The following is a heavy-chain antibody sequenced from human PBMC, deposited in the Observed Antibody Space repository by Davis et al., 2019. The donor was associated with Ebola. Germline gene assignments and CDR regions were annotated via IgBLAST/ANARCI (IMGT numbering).Heavy chain of an antibody. CDR3: AKRLSAWYFDY. CDR1: GSTFNNFA. J-gene: IGHJ4*02. V-gene: IGHV3-23*01. CDR2: IPNTGGST. D-gene: IGHD6-19*01. Sequence: PGGSLRPSCAASGSTFNNFAMSWVRQAPGKGLEWVSSIPNTGGSTYYADSVKGRFTISRDNSKSTLYLQMSSLGVEDTAVYYCAKRLSAWYFDYWGQGTLVTVSS.